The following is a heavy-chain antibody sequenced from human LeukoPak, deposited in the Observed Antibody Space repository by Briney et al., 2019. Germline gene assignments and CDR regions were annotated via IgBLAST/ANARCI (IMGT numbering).Heavy chain of an antibody. CDR3: ARDGAYYGDYGGYYYYYGMDV. CDR2: ISYDGSNK. J-gene: IGHJ6*02. CDR1: GFTFSSYA. D-gene: IGHD4-17*01. V-gene: IGHV3-30*14. Sequence: GGSLRLSCAASGFTFSSYAMHWVRQAPGKGLEWVAVISYDGSNKYCADSVKARFTISRDNSKNTLYVQMNSLRDEYTAVYYCARDGAYYGDYGGYYYYYGMDVWGQGTTVTVSS.